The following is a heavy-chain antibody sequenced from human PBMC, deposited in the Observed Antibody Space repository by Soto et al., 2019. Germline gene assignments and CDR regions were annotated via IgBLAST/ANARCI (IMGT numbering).Heavy chain of an antibody. D-gene: IGHD5-18*01. Sequence: PSETLSLTCAVYGGSFSGYYWSLIRQPPGKGLEWIGEINHSGSTNYNPSLKSRVTISVDTSKNQFSLKLSSVTAADTAVYYCARTKSGYSYGRYFDYWGQGTLVTVSS. CDR1: GGSFSGYY. CDR2: INHSGST. CDR3: ARTKSGYSYGRYFDY. J-gene: IGHJ4*02. V-gene: IGHV4-34*01.